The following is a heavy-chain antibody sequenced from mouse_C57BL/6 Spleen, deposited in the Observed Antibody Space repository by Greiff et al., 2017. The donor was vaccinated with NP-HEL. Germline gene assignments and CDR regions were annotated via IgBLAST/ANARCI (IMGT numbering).Heavy chain of an antibody. CDR1: GYTFTSYW. CDR3: ARVYYDYDGLYYYTMDY. J-gene: IGHJ4*01. V-gene: IGHV1-72*01. D-gene: IGHD2-4*01. Sequence: QVHVKQPGAELVKPGASVKLSCKASGYTFTSYWMHWVKQRPGRGLEWIGRIDPNSGCTKYNEKFKSKATLTVDTPSSTAYMQLSSLTSEDSAVYDGARVYYDYDGLYYYTMDYWGQGTSVTVSS. CDR2: IDPNSGCT.